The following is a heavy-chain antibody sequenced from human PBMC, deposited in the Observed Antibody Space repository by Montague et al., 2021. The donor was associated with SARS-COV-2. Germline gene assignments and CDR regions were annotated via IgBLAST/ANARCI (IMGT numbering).Heavy chain of an antibody. Sequence: SETLSLTCTVTGDSVISDKYYWSWIRQPPGKGLEWIGFIYDSGNTSYNPSLHSRVTITIDTSKNQFSLNLMSVTPADTAVYYCVKGSGYPWGQGTLVTVSS. CDR3: VKGSGYP. V-gene: IGHV4-61*01. CDR2: IYDSGNT. D-gene: IGHD3-22*01. CDR1: GDSVISDKYY. J-gene: IGHJ5*02.